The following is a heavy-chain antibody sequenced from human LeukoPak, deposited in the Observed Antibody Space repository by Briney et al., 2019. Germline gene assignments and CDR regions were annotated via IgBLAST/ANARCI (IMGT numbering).Heavy chain of an antibody. D-gene: IGHD2-2*02. CDR3: ARDVHCSSTSCYILAYFDP. Sequence: PSETLSLTCTVSGGSISSYYWSWIPQPAGNGLEWIGRIYTSGSTNYNPSLKSRVTMSVDTSKNQFSLKLSSVTAADTAVYYCARDVHCSSTSCYILAYFDPWGQGTLVTVSS. V-gene: IGHV4-4*07. CDR1: GGSISSYY. CDR2: IYTSGST. J-gene: IGHJ5*02.